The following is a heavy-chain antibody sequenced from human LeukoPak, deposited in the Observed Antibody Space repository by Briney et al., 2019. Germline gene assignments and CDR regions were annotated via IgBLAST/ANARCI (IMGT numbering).Heavy chain of an antibody. CDR2: INPNSGDT. CDR3: ARGGYSYGLGYYYYMDV. J-gene: IGHJ6*03. CDR1: GYTFTGHY. Sequence: ASVKVSCKASGYTFTGHYMHWVRQAPGQGLEGMGWINPNSGDTNYAQKFQGRVTMTRDTSISTAYMELSRLRSDDTAVYYCARGGYSYGLGYYYYMDVWGKGTTVTVSS. D-gene: IGHD5-18*01. V-gene: IGHV1-2*02.